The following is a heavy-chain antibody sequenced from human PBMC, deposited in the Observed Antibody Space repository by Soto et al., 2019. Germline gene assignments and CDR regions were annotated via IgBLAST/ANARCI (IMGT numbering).Heavy chain of an antibody. J-gene: IGHJ6*02. CDR1: GGSISSYY. CDR2: RYYSGST. CDR3: ARSQAHYGSGSYFFYYYGMDV. Sequence: QVQLQESGPGLVKPSETLSLTCTVSGGSISSYYWSWIRQPPGKGLEWIGYRYYSGSTNYNPALKSRFTISVDTSKNPFSLKLSSVTAADTAVYYCARSQAHYGSGSYFFYYYGMDVWGQGTTVTVSS. D-gene: IGHD3-10*01. V-gene: IGHV4-59*08.